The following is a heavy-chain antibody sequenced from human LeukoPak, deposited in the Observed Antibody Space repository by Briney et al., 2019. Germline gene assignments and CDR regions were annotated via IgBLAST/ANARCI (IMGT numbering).Heavy chain of an antibody. Sequence: GGSLRLSCAASGFTFSTYWMHWVRQAPGKGLVWVSRINSDGSSTNYADSVKGRFTISRNNAKNTLYLQMNSLRVEDTAVYYCTFSSFGDYVGFDAFDIWGQGTMVTVSS. CDR1: GFTFSTYW. D-gene: IGHD4-17*01. CDR3: TFSSFGDYVGFDAFDI. V-gene: IGHV3-74*01. CDR2: INSDGSST. J-gene: IGHJ3*02.